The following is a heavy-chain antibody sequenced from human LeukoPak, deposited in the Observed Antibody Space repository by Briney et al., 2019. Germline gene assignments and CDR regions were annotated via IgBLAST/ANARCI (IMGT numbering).Heavy chain of an antibody. CDR3: AREDHYYDFWSGYFPVFDY. CDR2: INSDGSNT. J-gene: IGHJ4*02. Sequence: PGGSLRLSCAASGFTFSSYWMHWVRQAPGKGLVWVSRINSDGSNTTYADSVKGRFTISRDNAKNTLYLQMNSLRAEDTAAYYCAREDHYYDFWSGYFPVFDYWGQGTLVTVSS. CDR1: GFTFSSYW. D-gene: IGHD3-3*01. V-gene: IGHV3-74*01.